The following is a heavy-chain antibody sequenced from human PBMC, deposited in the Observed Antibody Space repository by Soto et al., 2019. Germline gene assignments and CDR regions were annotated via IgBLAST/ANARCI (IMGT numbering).Heavy chain of an antibody. D-gene: IGHD4-17*01. V-gene: IGHV3-23*01. CDR2: VRDSGANT. CDR1: GFTFSTYA. J-gene: IGHJ4*02. Sequence: GGSLRLSCEASGFTFSTYAMTWVRQAPGKGLEWVSSVRDSGANTYYADSVKGRFTISRDNSKNTVFLHMNSLRGNDTASYYCVRSRRTYGESYDFWGQGTVVTV. CDR3: VRSRRTYGESYDF.